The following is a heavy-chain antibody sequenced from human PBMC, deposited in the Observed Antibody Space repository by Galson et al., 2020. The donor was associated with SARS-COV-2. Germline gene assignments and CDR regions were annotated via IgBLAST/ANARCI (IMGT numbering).Heavy chain of an antibody. CDR2: INHSGST. CDR3: ARGSIRFLE. J-gene: IGHJ4*02. D-gene: IGHD3-3*01. V-gene: IGHV4-34*01. CDR1: GGSFSGYY. Sequence: SETLSLTCAVYGGSFSGYYWSWIRKPPGKGLEWIGEINHSGSTNYNPSLKSRVTISVDTSKNQFSLKLSSVTAADTAVYYCARGSIRFLEWSQGTLVTVSS.